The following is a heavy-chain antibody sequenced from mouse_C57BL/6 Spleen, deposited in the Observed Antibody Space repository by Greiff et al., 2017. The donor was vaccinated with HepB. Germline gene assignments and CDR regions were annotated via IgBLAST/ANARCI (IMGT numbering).Heavy chain of an antibody. V-gene: IGHV1-63*01. CDR1: GYTFTNYW. CDR2: IYPGGGYT. CDR3: AREDARSYYFDY. Sequence: QVQLKESGAELVRPGTSVKMSCKASGYTFTNYWIGWAKQRPGHGLEWIGDIYPGGGYTNYNEKFKGKATLTADKSSSTAYMQFSSLTSEDSAIYYCAREDARSYYFDYWGQGTTLTVSS. D-gene: IGHD1-1*01. J-gene: IGHJ2*01.